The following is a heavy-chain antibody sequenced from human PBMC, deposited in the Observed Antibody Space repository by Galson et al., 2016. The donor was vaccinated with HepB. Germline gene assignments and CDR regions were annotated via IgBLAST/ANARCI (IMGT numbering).Heavy chain of an antibody. CDR3: ASSFGGLQMHY. CDR2: INPNGDRT. J-gene: IGHJ4*02. CDR1: GYTFTTYY. Sequence: SVKVSCKASGYTFTTYYMHWVRQAPGQGLEWMGIINPNGDRTSYAQKFQARVTMTRDTSTSTVNMELSSLRSEDTAVYYCASSFGGLQMHYGGQGTLVTVSS. D-gene: IGHD5-18*01. V-gene: IGHV1-46*01.